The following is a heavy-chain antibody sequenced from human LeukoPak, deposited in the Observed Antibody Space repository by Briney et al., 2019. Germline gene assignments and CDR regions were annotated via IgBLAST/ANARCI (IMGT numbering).Heavy chain of an antibody. CDR3: ARRGWYDRKDAFDI. CDR2: MNPNSGNT. D-gene: IGHD3-22*01. Sequence: GASVKVSCKASGYTFTSYDINWVRQATGQGLEWMGWMNPNSGNTGYAQKFQGRLTMTRDTSTSTVYMELSSLRSEDTAVYYCARRGWYDRKDAFDIWGQGTMVTVSS. V-gene: IGHV1-8*01. CDR1: GYTFTSYD. J-gene: IGHJ3*02.